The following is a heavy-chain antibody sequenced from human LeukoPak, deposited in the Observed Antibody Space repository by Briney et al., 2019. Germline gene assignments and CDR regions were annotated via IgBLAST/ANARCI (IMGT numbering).Heavy chain of an antibody. D-gene: IGHD3-10*01. V-gene: IGHV3-74*01. CDR3: ARDEVLGSGSYWD. CDR1: GFSFSSYW. CDR2: IRSGGGDT. Sequence: GGSLRLSCAASGFSFSSYWMHWVRQAPGKGLVWVSRIRSGGGDTSYADSVKGRFTISRDNAKNTLYLQMNSLRAEDTAVYYCARDEVLGSGSYWDWGQGTLVTVSS. J-gene: IGHJ4*02.